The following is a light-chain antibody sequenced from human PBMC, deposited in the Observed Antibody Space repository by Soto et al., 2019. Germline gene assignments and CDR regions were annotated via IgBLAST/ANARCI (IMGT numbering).Light chain of an antibody. CDR2: GAS. J-gene: IGKJ1*01. Sequence: IVFTPSAGTLSLSPGERATLSCRASQSVSNNYLAWYQQKPGQAPRLLIYGASNRATGIPDRFSGSGSGTDFTLTISRLEPEDFAVYYCQQYGSSGTFGQGTKVDIK. CDR1: QSVSNNY. V-gene: IGKV3-20*01. CDR3: QQYGSSGT.